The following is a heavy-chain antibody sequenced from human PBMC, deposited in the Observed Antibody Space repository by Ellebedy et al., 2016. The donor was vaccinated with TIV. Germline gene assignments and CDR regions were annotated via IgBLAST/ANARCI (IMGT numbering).Heavy chain of an antibody. CDR3: ARSSVSDGMGWFDP. CDR2: ISSSSSYI. CDR1: GFTFSSYS. D-gene: IGHD1-1*01. Sequence: GGSLRLXXAASGFTFSSYSMNWVRQAPGKGLEWVSSISSSSSYIYYADSVKGRFTISGDSSKNTLYLQMNSLRADDTAVYYCARSSVSDGMGWFDPWGQGTLVTVSS. V-gene: IGHV3-21*04. J-gene: IGHJ5*02.